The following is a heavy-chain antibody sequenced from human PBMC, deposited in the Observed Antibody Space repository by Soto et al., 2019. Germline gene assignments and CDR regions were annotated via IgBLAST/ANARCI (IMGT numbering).Heavy chain of an antibody. J-gene: IGHJ5*02. V-gene: IGHV4-39*01. CDR2: MYSLGNT. CDR3: ARQPYDSRGYYYGT. Sequence: QLRLQESGPGLVKPSETLSLTCTVSGGSISNTTYYWGWIRQPPGKGLEWIGSMYSLGNTYYNPSLKSRVTVSVDTSKNHFSLKLSSVTAADTAVYYCARQPYDSRGYYYGTWGQGTLVTVSS. CDR1: GGSISNTTYY. D-gene: IGHD3-22*01.